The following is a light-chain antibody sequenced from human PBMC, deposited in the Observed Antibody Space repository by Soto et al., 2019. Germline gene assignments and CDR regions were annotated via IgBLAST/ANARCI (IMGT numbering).Light chain of an antibody. J-gene: IGLJ3*02. CDR1: SSNIGNNF. CDR3: ATWDSSMRAEV. CDR2: DNA. Sequence: QSVLTQPPSVSAAPGQNVTISCSGNSSNIGNNFVSSYQHLPETAPKLLIYDNAKRPPVIPDRFSGFNSGTSATLGITGLQTGDEADYYCATWDSSMRAEVFGGGTKVTVL. V-gene: IGLV1-51*01.